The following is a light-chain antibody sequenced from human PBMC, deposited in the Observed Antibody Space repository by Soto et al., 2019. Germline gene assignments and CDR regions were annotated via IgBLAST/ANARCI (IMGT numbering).Light chain of an antibody. V-gene: IGLV2-14*01. CDR2: DVI. J-gene: IGLJ1*01. Sequence: QSALTQPASVSGSPGQSITISCTGTSSDVGGYNYVSWYQQHPGKAPKLMIYDVINRPSGVSNRLSGSKSGNTASLTISGLQAEDEADYYCCSYTSSSTYVFGTGTKVTVL. CDR3: CSYTSSSTYV. CDR1: SSDVGGYNY.